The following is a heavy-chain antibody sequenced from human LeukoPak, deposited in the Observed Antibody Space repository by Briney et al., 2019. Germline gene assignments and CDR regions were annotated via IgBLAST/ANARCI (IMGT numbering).Heavy chain of an antibody. CDR1: GFTVSSSY. Sequence: GGSLRLSCAASGFTVSSSYMNWVRQAPGKGLEWVSVIYSGGRTYYADSVKGRLTISRDNSKNTLYLQMNSLRAEDTAVYYCARGGYDWARDYYFNYWGQGTLVTVS. D-gene: IGHD3-22*01. CDR3: ARGGYDWARDYYFNY. V-gene: IGHV3-53*01. J-gene: IGHJ4*02. CDR2: IYSGGRT.